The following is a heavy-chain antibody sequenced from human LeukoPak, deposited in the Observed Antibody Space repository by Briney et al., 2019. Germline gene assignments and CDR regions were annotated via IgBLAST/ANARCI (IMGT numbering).Heavy chain of an antibody. CDR2: IWYDGSNK. Sequence: PGGSVRLSCAVSGLTFRSYGMQGAPEAPARGLVGVAVIWYDGSNKYYADSVKGRFTISRDNSKNTLYLQMNSLRAEDTAVYYCARDRAGVYYYYGMDVWGQGTTVTVSS. CDR3: ARDRAGVYYYYGMDV. J-gene: IGHJ6*02. CDR1: GLTFRSYG. D-gene: IGHD2-21*01. V-gene: IGHV3-33*01.